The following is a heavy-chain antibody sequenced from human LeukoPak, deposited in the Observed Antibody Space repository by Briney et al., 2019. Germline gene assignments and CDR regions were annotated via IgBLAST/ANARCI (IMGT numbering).Heavy chain of an antibody. V-gene: IGHV1-69*13. J-gene: IGHJ4*02. CDR3: ASHSRRYYYGSGSYPWDY. Sequence: SVKVSCKASGGTFSSYAISWVRQAPGQGLEWMGGIIPIFGTANYAQKFQGRVTITADESTSTAYMELSSLRSEDTAVYYCASHSRRYYYGSGSYPWDYWGQGTLVTASS. CDR1: GGTFSSYA. D-gene: IGHD3-10*01. CDR2: IIPIFGTA.